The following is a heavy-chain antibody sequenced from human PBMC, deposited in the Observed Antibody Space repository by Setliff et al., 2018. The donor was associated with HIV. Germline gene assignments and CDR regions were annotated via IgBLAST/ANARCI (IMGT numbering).Heavy chain of an antibody. Sequence: SETLSLTCTVSGGSITGGRHFWTWIRQPAGKGLEWIGHLHTTWGNNYNPSLRSRVSMSADMSKNQFSLRLSSATVADTAIYYCARGFEGYCSGASCHWFDSWGQGTQVTVSS. D-gene: IGHD2-15*01. CDR1: GGSITGGRHF. V-gene: IGHV4-61*09. J-gene: IGHJ5*01. CDR3: ARGFEGYCSGASCHWFDS. CDR2: LHTTWGN.